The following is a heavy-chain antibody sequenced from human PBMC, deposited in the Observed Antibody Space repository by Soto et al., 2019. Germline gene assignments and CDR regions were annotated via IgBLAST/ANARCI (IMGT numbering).Heavy chain of an antibody. J-gene: IGHJ4*02. CDR1: GASIYNGGYF. CDR3: AAGGGLPRYY. D-gene: IGHD5-12*01. V-gene: IGHV4-30-2*06. CDR2: IHNSGSP. Sequence: SETLSLTCSASGASIYNGGYFWSWIRQSPGKGLEWIGHIHNSGSPYNNPSLKSRVTISVDRSKNQFSLKLSSVTAADTAVYYCAAGGGLPRYYWGQGTLVTVSS.